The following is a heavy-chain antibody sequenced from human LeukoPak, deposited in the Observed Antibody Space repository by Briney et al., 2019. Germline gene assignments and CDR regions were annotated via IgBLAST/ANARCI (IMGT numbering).Heavy chain of an antibody. CDR1: GGTFSSYA. D-gene: IGHD3-10*01. Sequence: GASVKVSCKASGGTFSSYAISWVRQAPGQGLEWMGGIIPIFGTANYAQKFQGRVTITADESTSTAYMELSSLGSEDTAVYYCASPPPGVNYYYMDVWGKGTTVTVSS. CDR3: ASPPPGVNYYYMDV. CDR2: IIPIFGTA. J-gene: IGHJ6*03. V-gene: IGHV1-69*13.